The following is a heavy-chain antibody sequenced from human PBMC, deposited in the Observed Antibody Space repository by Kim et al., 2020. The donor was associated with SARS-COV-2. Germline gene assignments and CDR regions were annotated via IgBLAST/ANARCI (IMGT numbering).Heavy chain of an antibody. CDR2: ISYDGSNK. V-gene: IGHV3-30*18. J-gene: IGHJ4*02. CDR1: GFTFSSYG. Sequence: GGSLRLSCAASGFTFSSYGMHWVRQAPGKGLEWVAVISYDGSNKYYADSVKGRFTISRDNSKNTLYLQMNSLRAEDTAVYYCAKDSGSYFPFDYWGQGTLVTVSS. D-gene: IGHD1-26*01. CDR3: AKDSGSYFPFDY.